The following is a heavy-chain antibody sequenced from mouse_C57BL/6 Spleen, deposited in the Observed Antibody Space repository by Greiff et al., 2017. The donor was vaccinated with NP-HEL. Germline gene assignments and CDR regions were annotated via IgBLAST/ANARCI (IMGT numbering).Heavy chain of an antibody. Sequence: QVQLQQPGAELVKPGASVKLSCKASGYTFTSYWMHWVKQRPGQGLEWIGMIHPNSGSTNYNEKFKSKATLTVDKSSSTAYMQLSSLTSEDSAVYYCARSERLRYFDYWGQGTTLTVSS. D-gene: IGHD2-4*01. V-gene: IGHV1-64*01. CDR3: ARSERLRYFDY. J-gene: IGHJ2*01. CDR2: IHPNSGST. CDR1: GYTFTSYW.